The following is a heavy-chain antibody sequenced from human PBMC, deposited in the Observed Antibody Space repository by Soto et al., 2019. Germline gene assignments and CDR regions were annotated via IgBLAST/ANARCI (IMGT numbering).Heavy chain of an antibody. CDR2: IYYSGST. CDR3: AANRDYVRWFDP. D-gene: IGHD4-17*01. Sequence: SETLSLTCTVSGGSISSYYWSWIRQPPGKGLEWIGYIYYSGSTNYNPSLKSRVTISVDTSKNQFSLKLSSVTAADTAVYYCAANRDYVRWFDPWGQGTLVTVSS. CDR1: GGSISSYY. V-gene: IGHV4-59*08. J-gene: IGHJ5*02.